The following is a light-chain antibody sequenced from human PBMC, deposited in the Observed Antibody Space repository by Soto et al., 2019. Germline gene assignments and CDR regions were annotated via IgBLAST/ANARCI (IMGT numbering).Light chain of an antibody. Sequence: EIVMTQSPATLSVSPGGRATLSCRASQSVPTNYLAWYQQKPGQAPSLLIYGASRRATGIPERFSGSGSGTDFTLTIRLQPEDFAVYYCQQYGGSPLTFGGGTKVDIK. V-gene: IGKV3-20*01. CDR2: GAS. CDR1: QSVPTNY. CDR3: QQYGGSPLT. J-gene: IGKJ4*01.